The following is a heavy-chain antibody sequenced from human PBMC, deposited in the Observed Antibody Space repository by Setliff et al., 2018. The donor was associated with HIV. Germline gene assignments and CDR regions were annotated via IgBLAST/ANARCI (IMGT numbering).Heavy chain of an antibody. CDR2: IYYSGSV. CDR3: ARDGPQTFGDYERYYFDY. J-gene: IGHJ4*02. V-gene: IGHV4-39*07. D-gene: IGHD4-17*01. Sequence: PSETLSLTCTVSGGSIIYTSYYWGWIRQPPGKGLEWIGSIYYSGSVYYNPSLKSRVTISVDTSKNQFSLKLTSVTAADTAVYYCARDGPQTFGDYERYYFDYWGQGTLVTVSS. CDR1: GGSIIYTSYY.